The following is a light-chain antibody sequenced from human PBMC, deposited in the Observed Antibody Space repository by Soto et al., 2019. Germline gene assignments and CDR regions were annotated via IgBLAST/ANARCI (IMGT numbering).Light chain of an antibody. CDR3: QQYGSSPIT. V-gene: IGKV3-20*01. CDR1: QSVSSSS. Sequence: IVWTQSPGTLSLSPGERATLSCRASQSVSSSSLAWYQQKPGQAPRLLVYGASSRATGVPDRFSGSGSGTDFTLSISRQEPEDFAVYYCQQYGSSPITFGQGTRPEIK. J-gene: IGKJ5*01. CDR2: GAS.